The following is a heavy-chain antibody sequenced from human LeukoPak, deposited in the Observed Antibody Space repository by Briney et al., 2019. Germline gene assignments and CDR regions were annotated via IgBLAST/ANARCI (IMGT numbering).Heavy chain of an antibody. Sequence: GGSLRLSCAASGFTFSNYDMYWVRQTLGKGLEWVAFIRNDGSNQYCADSVKGRFTISRDNSKSTLFLQMNSLRPEDTAVYYCAKGDNRFCFYVWGQGTMVAVSS. V-gene: IGHV3-30*02. CDR3: AKGDNRFCFYV. J-gene: IGHJ3*01. D-gene: IGHD1-14*01. CDR1: GFTFSNYD. CDR2: IRNDGSNQ.